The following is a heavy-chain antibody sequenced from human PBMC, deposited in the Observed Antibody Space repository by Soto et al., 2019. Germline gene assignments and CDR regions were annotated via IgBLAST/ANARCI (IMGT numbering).Heavy chain of an antibody. J-gene: IGHJ6*02. CDR2: ITKRGENA. CDR1: GFTFSSYD. V-gene: IGHV3-23*01. D-gene: IGHD1-1*01. CDR3: VKLLHNSYFQVMDV. Sequence: EERLLQSGGGLVQPGGSLRLLCVASGFTFSSYDMRWVRQAPGKGLEWVSSITKRGENAYYVDSVKGRFTVSRDNSKNTLQLKPGILRAKDTAGFYFVKLLHNSYFQVMDVWGQGSTVTVSS.